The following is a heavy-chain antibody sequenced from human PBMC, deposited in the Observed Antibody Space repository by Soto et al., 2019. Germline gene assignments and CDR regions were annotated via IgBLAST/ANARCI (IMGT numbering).Heavy chain of an antibody. V-gene: IGHV1-18*01. CDR1: GYTFSSYG. J-gene: IGHJ4*02. Sequence: QVQLVQSGAEVKKPGASVKVSCKASGYTFSSYGINWVRQAPGQGLEWMGWISAYNGNTNYAQKLQGRVTMTTDTSTTTAYRELRSLRSDDTAVYSCARGVGASSYFDYWGQGTLVTVSS. CDR3: ARGVGASSYFDY. D-gene: IGHD1-26*01. CDR2: ISAYNGNT.